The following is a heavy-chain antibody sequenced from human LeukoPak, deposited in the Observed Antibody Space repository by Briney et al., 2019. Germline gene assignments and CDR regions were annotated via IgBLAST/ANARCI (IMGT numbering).Heavy chain of an antibody. V-gene: IGHV4-34*01. D-gene: IGHD3-10*01. Sequence: PSETLSLTCAVYGGSLSGYYWSWIRQPPGKGLEWIGEINHSGSTNYNPSLKSRVTISVDTSKNQFSLKLSSVTAADTAVYYCARGRQLWFGELLSSIYYFDYWGRGTLVTVSS. CDR2: INHSGST. CDR3: ARGRQLWFGELLSSIYYFDY. J-gene: IGHJ4*02. CDR1: GGSLSGYY.